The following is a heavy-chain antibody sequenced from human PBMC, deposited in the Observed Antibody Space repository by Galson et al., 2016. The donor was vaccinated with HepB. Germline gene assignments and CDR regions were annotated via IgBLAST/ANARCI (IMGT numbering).Heavy chain of an antibody. Sequence: LRLSCAVSGFPFDDYGMTWVRQAPGKGLEWVSGINWSGDSTAYADSVKGRFTISRDNAKNSLYLQMNSLRDEDTAVYFCAREGYYGSVNYRSKYFQHWGQGTLVTVSS. J-gene: IGHJ1*01. V-gene: IGHV3-20*04. CDR1: GFPFDDYG. D-gene: IGHD3-10*01. CDR2: INWSGDST. CDR3: AREGYYGSVNYRSKYFQH.